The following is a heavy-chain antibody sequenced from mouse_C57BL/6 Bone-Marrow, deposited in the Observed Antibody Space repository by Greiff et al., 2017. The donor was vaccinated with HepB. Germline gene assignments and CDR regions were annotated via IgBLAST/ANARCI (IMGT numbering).Heavy chain of an antibody. CDR2: ISNLAYSI. CDR3: ARVLGYFDV. Sequence: EVQLVESGGGLVQPGGSLKLSCAASGFTFSDYGMAWVRQAPRKGPEWVAFISNLAYSIYYADTVTGRFTISRENAKNTLYLEMSSLRSEDTAMYYCARVLGYFDVWGTGTTVTVSS. J-gene: IGHJ1*03. CDR1: GFTFSDYG. V-gene: IGHV5-15*01.